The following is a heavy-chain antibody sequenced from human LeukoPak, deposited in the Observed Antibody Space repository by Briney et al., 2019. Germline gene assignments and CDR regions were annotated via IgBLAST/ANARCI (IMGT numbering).Heavy chain of an antibody. Sequence: SETLSLTCTVSGGSISNYYWNWIRQPPGKGLEWIGYIYYTGNTNYNPSLKSRVTISVDTSKNQFSLKLSSVTAADTAVYYCARGGQWLVRGWFDPWGQGTLVTVSS. CDR1: GGSISNYY. J-gene: IGHJ5*02. D-gene: IGHD6-19*01. CDR2: IYYTGNT. V-gene: IGHV4-59*12. CDR3: ARGGQWLVRGWFDP.